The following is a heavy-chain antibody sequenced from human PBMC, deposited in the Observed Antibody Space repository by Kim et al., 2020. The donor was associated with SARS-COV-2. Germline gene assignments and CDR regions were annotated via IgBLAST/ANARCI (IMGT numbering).Heavy chain of an antibody. CDR1: GFTFSDFG. D-gene: IGHD6-19*01. CDR3: AREVADHSSKSPSFDI. V-gene: IGHV3-33*05. J-gene: IGHJ3*02. Sequence: GGSLRLSCAASGFTFSDFGMHWVRQAPGKGLEWQTVISYDGSYKSYGDSVKGRFTISRDNSKNTLYLEMNSLRAEDTAVYYCAREVADHSSKSPSFDIWGQGTMVIVSS. CDR2: ISYDGSYK.